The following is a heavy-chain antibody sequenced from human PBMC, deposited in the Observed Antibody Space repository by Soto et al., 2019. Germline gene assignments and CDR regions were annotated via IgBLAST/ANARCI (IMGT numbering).Heavy chain of an antibody. CDR2: IYRDGST. Sequence: EVQLVESGGGLIQPGGSLRLCSAASGLIVSSNYMSWVRQAPGKGLEWVSVIYRDGSTYYADSVKGRFTISRVNSKNTLYLQMNSLRAEDTAVYYCARNYFDSGGGFDYWGQGTLVTVSS. D-gene: IGHD3-22*01. CDR1: GLIVSSNY. J-gene: IGHJ4*02. V-gene: IGHV3-53*01. CDR3: ARNYFDSGGGFDY.